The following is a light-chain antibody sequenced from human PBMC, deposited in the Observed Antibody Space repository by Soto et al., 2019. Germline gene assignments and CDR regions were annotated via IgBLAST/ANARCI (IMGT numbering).Light chain of an antibody. V-gene: IGKV1-39*01. J-gene: IGKJ5*01. Sequence: DIQMTQSPSSLSASVGDRVTITCRASQSIRSSLKWYQQKPGKAPKLLIYAASSLQSGVPSRFSGSGSGTHFTLPISSLQPEDFATYFCQQIYSTPPITFGQGTRLEIK. CDR1: QSIRSS. CDR2: AAS. CDR3: QQIYSTPPIT.